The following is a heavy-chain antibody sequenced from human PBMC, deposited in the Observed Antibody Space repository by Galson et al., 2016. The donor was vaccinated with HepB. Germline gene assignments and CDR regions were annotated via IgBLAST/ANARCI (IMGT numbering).Heavy chain of an antibody. CDR3: TTWLSHHFDY. V-gene: IGHV3-23*01. J-gene: IGHJ4*02. Sequence: SLRLSCAASGLTFRNYALSWVRRAPGKGLEWVSHIDGPTPNTHYADSVRGRFSIYRDNSRDTLYLQMDGLTAEDSAIYYCTTWLSHHFDYWGQGTRVTVSS. CDR2: IDGPTPNT. D-gene: IGHD6-19*01. CDR1: GLTFRNYA.